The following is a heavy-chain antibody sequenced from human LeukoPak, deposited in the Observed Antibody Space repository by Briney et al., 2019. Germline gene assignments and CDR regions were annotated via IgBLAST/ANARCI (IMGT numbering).Heavy chain of an antibody. D-gene: IGHD1-26*01. CDR1: GGSISGSNYY. V-gene: IGHV4-61*01. CDR2: IYYSGST. Sequence: SETLSLTCTVSGGSISGSNYYWSWIRQPPGKGLEWIGYIYYSGSTNYNPSLESRVTISVDTSKNQLSLKLSSVTAADSAVYFCARDRDWDLQSLRYFDYWGQGTLVTVSS. J-gene: IGHJ4*02. CDR3: ARDRDWDLQSLRYFDY.